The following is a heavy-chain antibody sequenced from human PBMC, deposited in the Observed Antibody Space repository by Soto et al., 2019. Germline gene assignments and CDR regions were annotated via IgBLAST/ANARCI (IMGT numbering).Heavy chain of an antibody. Sequence: ASVKVSCKASGYTFTSYYMHWVRQAPGQGLEWMGIINPSGGSTSYAQKFQGRVTMTRDTSTSTVYMELSSLRSEDTAVYYCARVGSGSYYYYYGMDVWGQGTTVTVSS. V-gene: IGHV1-46*01. J-gene: IGHJ6*02. CDR2: INPSGGST. CDR1: GYTFTSYY. D-gene: IGHD1-26*01. CDR3: ARVGSGSYYYYYGMDV.